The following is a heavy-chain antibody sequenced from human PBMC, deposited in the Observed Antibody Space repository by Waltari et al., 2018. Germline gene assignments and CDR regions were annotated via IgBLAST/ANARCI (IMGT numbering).Heavy chain of an antibody. Sequence: EVQLVQSGAELKKPGESLKISCEGSGYRFPSYWIGWVRQMPGKGLEWMGIIYPYDSKTRYSPSFKGQVTISADKSINTAYLQWSSLKASDTAIYYCARHGGSSSPYYYYYMDVWGKGTTVTVSS. CDR1: GYRFPSYW. V-gene: IGHV5-51*01. CDR2: IYPYDSKT. J-gene: IGHJ6*03. CDR3: ARHGGSSSPYYYYYMDV. D-gene: IGHD6-6*01.